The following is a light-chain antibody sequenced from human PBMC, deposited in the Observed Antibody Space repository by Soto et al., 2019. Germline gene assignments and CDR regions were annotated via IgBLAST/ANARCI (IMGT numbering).Light chain of an antibody. CDR3: QHFNSWPLL. CDR2: GAS. CDR1: QNVTNM. V-gene: IGKV3-15*01. Sequence: EIVMTQSPAMRSVSPRERATLSCRASQNVTNMLAWYQQKACQPPGLVIYGASTRATGIPAWFSCSGSGTEFTLTISSLHSEDFAVYYCQHFNSWPLLFGQGTKVDIK. J-gene: IGKJ1*01.